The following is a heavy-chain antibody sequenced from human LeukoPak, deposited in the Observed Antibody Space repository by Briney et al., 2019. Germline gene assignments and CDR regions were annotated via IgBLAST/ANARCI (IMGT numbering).Heavy chain of an antibody. CDR3: ARGRLTFGGVIVRREFKFDY. D-gene: IGHD3-16*02. CDR2: INHSGST. J-gene: IGHJ4*02. Sequence: SETLSLTCAVYGGSFSGYYWSWIRQPPGKGLEWIGEINHSGSTNYNPSLKSRVTISVDTSKNQFSLNLSSVTAADTAVYYCARGRLTFGGVIVRREFKFDYWGQGTLVTVSS. V-gene: IGHV4-34*01. CDR1: GGSFSGYY.